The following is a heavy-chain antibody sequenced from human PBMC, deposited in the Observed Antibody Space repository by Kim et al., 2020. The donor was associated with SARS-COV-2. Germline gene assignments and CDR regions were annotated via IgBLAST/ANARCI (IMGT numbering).Heavy chain of an antibody. J-gene: IGHJ4*02. CDR2: ISGSGGST. V-gene: IGHV3-23*01. CDR1: GFTFSSYA. D-gene: IGHD3-22*01. Sequence: GGSLRLSCAASGFTFSSYAMSWVRQAPGKGLEWVSAISGSGGSTYYADSVKGRFTISRDNSKNTLYLQMNSLRAEDTAVYYCAKTYDSSGYYSQRGSPFDYWGQGTLVTVSS. CDR3: AKTYDSSGYYSQRGSPFDY.